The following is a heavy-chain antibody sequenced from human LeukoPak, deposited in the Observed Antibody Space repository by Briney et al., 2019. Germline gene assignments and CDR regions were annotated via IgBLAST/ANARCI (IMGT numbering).Heavy chain of an antibody. CDR1: GGSFSGYF. J-gene: IGHJ6*03. CDR2: INHSGTT. Sequence: SETLSLTCAVYGGSFSGYFWRWLRQPPGKGLEWIGEINHSGTTTYNPSLTSRVTISVDTSKNQYSPMLSSVTAADTAVYYCARAAGALRRSICYYYYYMDVWGKGTTVTVSS. D-gene: IGHD4/OR15-4a*01. CDR3: ARAAGALRRSICYYYYYMDV. V-gene: IGHV4-34*01.